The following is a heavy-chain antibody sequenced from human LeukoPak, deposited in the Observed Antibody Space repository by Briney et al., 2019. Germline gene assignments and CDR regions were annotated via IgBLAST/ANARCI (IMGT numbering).Heavy chain of an antibody. D-gene: IGHD5-12*01. CDR1: GYTLTELS. J-gene: IGHJ4*02. CDR2: FDPEDGET. V-gene: IGHV1-24*01. CDR3: ATASPIVATITYFDY. Sequence: APVKVSCKVSGYTLTELSMHWVRQAPGKGLEWMGGFDPEDGETIYAQKFQGRVTMTEDTSTDTAYMELSSLRSEDTAVYYCATASPIVATITYFDYWGQGTLVTVSS.